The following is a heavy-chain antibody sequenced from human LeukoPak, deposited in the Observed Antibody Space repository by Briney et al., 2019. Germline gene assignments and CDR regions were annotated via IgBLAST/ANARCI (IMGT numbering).Heavy chain of an antibody. Sequence: GESLKISCKASGYNFATYWIAWVRQMPGKGLEWVAIIFPADSETKCSPSFRGQVTISADKSISTAYLQWSSLKASDTAMYYCARHRWTDLAYFDYMDVWGKGTTITVSS. V-gene: IGHV5-51*01. CDR2: IFPADSET. CDR1: GYNFATYW. CDR3: ARHRWTDLAYFDYMDV. J-gene: IGHJ6*03. D-gene: IGHD3/OR15-3a*01.